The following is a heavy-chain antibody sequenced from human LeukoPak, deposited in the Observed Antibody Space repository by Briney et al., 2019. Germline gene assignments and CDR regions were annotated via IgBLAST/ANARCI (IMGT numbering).Heavy chain of an antibody. CDR2: ISGNGGNT. D-gene: IGHD3-16*01. CDR3: AKDRSWGLDF. J-gene: IGHJ4*02. CDR1: GFMFSSYG. Sequence: GGSRRLSCTASGFMFSSYGMSWVRQAPGKGPEWVSAISGNGGNTYYADSVTGRFIISRDNSKNTLFLQMNSLRAEDTALYYCAKDRSWGLDFWGQGTLVIVSA. V-gene: IGHV3-23*01.